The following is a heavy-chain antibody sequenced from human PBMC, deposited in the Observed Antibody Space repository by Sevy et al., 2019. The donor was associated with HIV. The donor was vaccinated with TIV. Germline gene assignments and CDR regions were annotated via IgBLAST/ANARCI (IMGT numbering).Heavy chain of an antibody. CDR3: ARDVVFDYGGNSFDY. Sequence: GGSLRLSCAASGFTFSSYSMNWVRQAPGKGLEWVSSISSSSSYIYYADSVKGRFTISRDNAKNSLYLQMNSLRAEETSVYYCARDVVFDYGGNSFDYWGQGTLVTVSS. J-gene: IGHJ4*02. CDR2: ISSSSSYI. CDR1: GFTFSSYS. V-gene: IGHV3-21*01. D-gene: IGHD4-17*01.